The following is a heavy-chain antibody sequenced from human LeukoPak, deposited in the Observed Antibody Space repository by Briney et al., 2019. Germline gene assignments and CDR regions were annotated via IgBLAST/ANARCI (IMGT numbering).Heavy chain of an antibody. CDR1: GFTFSGHN. CDR3: AIAAPNQLMY. V-gene: IGHV3-48*04. D-gene: IGHD2-2*01. J-gene: IGHJ4*02. CDR2: VSISSGTI. Sequence: GGSLRLSCAASGFTFSGHNMNWVRQAPGKGLEWISFVSISSGTIYYADSVKGRFRISRDNAQNTLYLQMINLRAEDTAVYSCAIAAPNQLMYWGQGTLVTVSS.